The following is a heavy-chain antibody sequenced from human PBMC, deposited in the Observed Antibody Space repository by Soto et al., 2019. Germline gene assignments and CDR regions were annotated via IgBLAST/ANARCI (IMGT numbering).Heavy chain of an antibody. CDR3: AHIWYYYGSGSYTADY. J-gene: IGHJ4*02. D-gene: IGHD3-10*01. V-gene: IGHV4-59*01. CDR1: GGSISSYY. Sequence: SETLSLTCTVSGGSISSYYWSWIRQPPGKGLEWIGYIYYSGSTNYNPSLKSRVTISVDTSKNQFSLKLSSVTNMDPVDTATYYCAHIWYYYGSGSYTADYWGQGTLVTVSS. CDR2: IYYSGST.